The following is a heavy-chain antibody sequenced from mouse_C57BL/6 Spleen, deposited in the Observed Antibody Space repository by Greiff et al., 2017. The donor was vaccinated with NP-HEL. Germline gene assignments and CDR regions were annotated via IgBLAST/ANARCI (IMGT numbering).Heavy chain of an antibody. CDR1: GYAFSSYW. Sequence: VQLQQSGAELVKPGASVKISCKASGYAFSSYWMNWVKQRPGKGLEWIGQIYPGDGDTNYNGKFKGKATLTAYKSSSTAYMQLSSLTSEDSAVYFCAKGYSNYDYAMDYWGQGTSVTVSS. V-gene: IGHV1-80*01. CDR3: AKGYSNYDYAMDY. J-gene: IGHJ4*01. CDR2: IYPGDGDT. D-gene: IGHD2-5*01.